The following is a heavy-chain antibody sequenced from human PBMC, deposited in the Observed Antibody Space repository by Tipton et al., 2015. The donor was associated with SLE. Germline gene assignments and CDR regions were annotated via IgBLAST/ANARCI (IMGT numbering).Heavy chain of an antibody. V-gene: IGHV4-31*03. CDR3: ARKRLPDLDFDL. CDR1: GGSISSGGYY. D-gene: IGHD3-16*01. CDR2: IYYSGSI. Sequence: TLSLTCTVSGGSISSGGYYWSWIRQHPGKGLEWIGYIYYSGSIYYNPSLKSRVTISIDTSKNQFSLKLSSVTAADTAVYYCARKRLPDLDFDLWGRGTLVTVSS. J-gene: IGHJ2*01.